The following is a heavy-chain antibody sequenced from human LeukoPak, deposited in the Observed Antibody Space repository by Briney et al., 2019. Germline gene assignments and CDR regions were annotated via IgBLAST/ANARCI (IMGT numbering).Heavy chain of an antibody. V-gene: IGHV4-39*01. J-gene: IGHJ3*02. CDR2: IYFSET. D-gene: IGHD3-22*01. CDR3: ASPSKLVISRGGFDI. CDR1: GASFSDTTYY. Sequence: SETLSLTCTVSGASFSDTTYYWAWIRQPPEKGLEWIGSIYFSETKYNPSLKSRITISGDTSKNQFSLKLSSVTAADTAVYYCASPSKLVISRGGFDIWGQGTMVTVSA.